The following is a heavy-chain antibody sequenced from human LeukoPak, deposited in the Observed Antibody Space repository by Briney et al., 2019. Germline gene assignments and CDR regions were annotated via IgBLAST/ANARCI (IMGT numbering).Heavy chain of an antibody. D-gene: IGHD3-10*01. CDR1: GYTFTSYG. CDR2: ISAYNGNT. V-gene: IGHV1-18*01. CDR3: ARVFIVREYASRSDTYYYNGMDV. J-gene: IGHJ6*02. Sequence: ASVKVSCKASGYTFTSYGISWVRQAPGQGLEWMGWISAYNGNTNYAQKLQGRVTMTTDTSTSTAYMELRSLRSDDTAVYYCARVFIVREYASRSDTYYYNGMDVWGQGTTVTVSS.